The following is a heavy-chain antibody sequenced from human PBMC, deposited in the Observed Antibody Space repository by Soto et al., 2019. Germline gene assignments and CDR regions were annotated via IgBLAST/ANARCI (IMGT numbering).Heavy chain of an antibody. CDR3: ARGPTGWYGFDY. CDR1: GFSFSTNW. Sequence: EVHLVESGGVLVQPGGSLRLSCAASGFSFSTNWMHWVRQAPGKGLVWVSRLSRDGSSANYADSVKGRFTISRDNAKNTLYLQMNSLTAEDTAIYYCARGPTGWYGFDYWGQGTLVTVSS. D-gene: IGHD6-19*01. V-gene: IGHV3-74*01. J-gene: IGHJ4*02. CDR2: LSRDGSSA.